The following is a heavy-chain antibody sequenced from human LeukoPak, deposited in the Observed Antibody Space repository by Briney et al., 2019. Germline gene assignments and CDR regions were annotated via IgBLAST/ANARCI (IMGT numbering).Heavy chain of an antibody. CDR2: ICPGGTIT. CDR3: VRDFRSADY. J-gene: IGHJ4*02. Sequence: GGSLRLSCTASGSTFSNYCMRWVRQTPGKGLIWVSRICPGGTITNYADSVKGRFTISRDDAKNMMFLQMNSLRADDTAVYYCVRDFRSADYWGQGILVTVSS. CDR1: GSTFSNYC. V-gene: IGHV3-74*01.